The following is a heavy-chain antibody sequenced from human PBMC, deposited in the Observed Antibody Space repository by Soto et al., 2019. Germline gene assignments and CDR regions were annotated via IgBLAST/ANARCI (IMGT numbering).Heavy chain of an antibody. CDR1: GFTFSDYG. CDR3: AKDPPFRGYRAYNSGYNFDF. V-gene: IGHV3-30*18. J-gene: IGHJ4*02. CDR2: ISYDGSIQ. Sequence: QVQLVESGGGVVQPGRSLRLACSASGFTFSDYGVHWVRQAPGTALEWVAVISYDGSIQYYADSVKGRFTISRDNSKNPLYLQRTSRRVEDTAVNSCAKDPPFRGYRAYNSGYNFDFGGQGSRSPSPQ. D-gene: IGHD5-12*01.